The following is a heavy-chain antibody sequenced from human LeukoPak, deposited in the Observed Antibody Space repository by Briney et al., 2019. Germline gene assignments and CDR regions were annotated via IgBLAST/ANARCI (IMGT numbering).Heavy chain of an antibody. J-gene: IGHJ4*02. Sequence: RSRRLSCAASAFTSSSYAMHCVRQAPGKWLECVAAISYDGSNKYYANSVKGRFTTARDNSKNTLYLRMNGLRSEDTAVYYCASFESPGTTSGVIPNRVDYWGQGTLVTVSS. CDR3: ASFESPGTTSGVIPNRVDY. CDR2: ISYDGSNK. CDR1: AFTSSSYA. V-gene: IGHV3-30*04. D-gene: IGHD1-1*01.